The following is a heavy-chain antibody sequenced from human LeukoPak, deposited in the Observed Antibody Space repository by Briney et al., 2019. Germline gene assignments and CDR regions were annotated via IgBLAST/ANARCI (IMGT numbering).Heavy chain of an antibody. Sequence: PSETLSLTCAVYGGSFSGYYWSWIRQPPGKGLEWIGEINHSGSTNYNPSLKSRVTISVDTSKNQFSLKLSSVTAADTAVYYCARHLGLTMIFGAFDIWGQGTMVTVSS. CDR3: ARHLGLTMIFGAFDI. CDR1: GGSFSGYY. V-gene: IGHV4-34*01. CDR2: INHSGST. J-gene: IGHJ3*02. D-gene: IGHD3-22*01.